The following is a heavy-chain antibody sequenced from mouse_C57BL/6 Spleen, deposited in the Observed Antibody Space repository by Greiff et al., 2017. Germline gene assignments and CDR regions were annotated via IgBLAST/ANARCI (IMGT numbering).Heavy chain of an antibody. CDR1: GYSFTDYN. J-gene: IGHJ1*03. V-gene: IGHV1-39*01. Sequence: EVQLQQSGPELVKPGASVKISCKASGYSFTDYNMNWVKQSNGKSLEWIGVINPNYGTTSYNQKFKGKATLTVDQSSSTAYMQLNSLTSEDSAVYYCANSYYYGSSVYWYFDVWGTGTTVTVSS. D-gene: IGHD1-1*01. CDR3: ANSYYYGSSVYWYFDV. CDR2: INPNYGTT.